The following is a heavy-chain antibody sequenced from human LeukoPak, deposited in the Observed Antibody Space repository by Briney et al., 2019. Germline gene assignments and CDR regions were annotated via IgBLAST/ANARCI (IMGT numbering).Heavy chain of an antibody. CDR3: ARGGNYFRFDP. CDR1: XYXXXXXX. J-gene: IGHJ5*02. CDR2: ISXXNGNT. D-gene: IGHD1-26*01. V-gene: IGHV1-18*01. Sequence: ASVKVSCKASXYXXXXXXXXXVXXXPGXXXXXMGWISXXNGNTXYAQKLQGRVTMTTDTSTATAYMELRSLRSDDTAVXYCARGGNYFRFDPWGQGTLVTVSS.